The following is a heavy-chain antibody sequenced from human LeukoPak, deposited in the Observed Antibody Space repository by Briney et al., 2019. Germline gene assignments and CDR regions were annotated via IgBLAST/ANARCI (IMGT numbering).Heavy chain of an antibody. D-gene: IGHD2/OR15-2a*01. CDR2: IYTSGNT. CDR1: GGSISSGSSY. CDR3: TRGDNT. Sequence: SETLSLTXTVSGGSISSGSSYWSWIGQPAGKGLEWIGRIYTSGNTNYKPSLQSRVTISVDTAKNQFSLKLSSVTAADTAVYYCTRGDNTWGQGTLVTVSS. V-gene: IGHV4-61*02. J-gene: IGHJ5*02.